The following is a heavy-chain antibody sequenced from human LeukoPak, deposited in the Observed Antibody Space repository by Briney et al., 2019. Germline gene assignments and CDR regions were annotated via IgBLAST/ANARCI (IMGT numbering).Heavy chain of an antibody. CDR1: GFTFSNYG. V-gene: IGHV3-23*01. CDR2: ISGSGGST. Sequence: GGSLRLSCAASGFTFSNYGMSWVRQAPGQGLEWVTAISGSGGSTYYADSVKGRFTISRDNSKNTLYLQMNSLRAEDTAVYYCAKSGSSLKRYFDYWGQGTLVTVSS. D-gene: IGHD1-26*01. J-gene: IGHJ4*02. CDR3: AKSGSSLKRYFDY.